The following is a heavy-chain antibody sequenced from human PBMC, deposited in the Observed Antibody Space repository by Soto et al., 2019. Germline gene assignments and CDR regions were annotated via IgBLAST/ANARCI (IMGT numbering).Heavy chain of an antibody. CDR1: GGSISSSNW. CDR3: ARGQNDYSGSYYYYYGMDV. Sequence: SETLSLTCAVSGGSISSSNWWSWVRQPPGKGLEWIGEIYHSGSTNYNPSLKSRVTISVDKSKNQFSLKLSSVTAADTAVYYCARGQNDYSGSYYYYYGMDVWGQGTTVTVSS. V-gene: IGHV4-4*02. J-gene: IGHJ6*02. D-gene: IGHD1-26*01. CDR2: IYHSGST.